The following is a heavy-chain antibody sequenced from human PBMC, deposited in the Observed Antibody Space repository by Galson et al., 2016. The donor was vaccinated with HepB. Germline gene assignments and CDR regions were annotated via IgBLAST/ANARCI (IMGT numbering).Heavy chain of an antibody. CDR2: IYQSGST. V-gene: IGHV4-4*02. J-gene: IGHJ3*02. Sequence: ETLSLTCAVSGGSISTTNWWSWVRQPPGKGLEWIGEIYQSGSTNYNPSLPSLKSRVTMSVDKSKDQFSLKLRSATAADTAVYYCARGPHIVVVPAAGATDAFDIWGQGTMVTVSS. D-gene: IGHD2-2*01. CDR1: GGSISTTNW. CDR3: ARGPHIVVVPAAGATDAFDI.